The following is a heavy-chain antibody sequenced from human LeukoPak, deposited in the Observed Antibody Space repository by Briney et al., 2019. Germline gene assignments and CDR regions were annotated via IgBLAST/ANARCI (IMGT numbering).Heavy chain of an antibody. J-gene: IGHJ4*02. D-gene: IGHD3-22*01. Sequence: PSETLSLTCTVSGGSISSYYWSWIRQPPGKGLEWIGYIYYSGSTNYNPSLKSRVTISVDTSKNQFSLKLSSVTAADTAVYYCARDGDDSSGYYGYWGQGTLVTVSS. CDR3: ARDGDDSSGYYGY. CDR1: GGSISSYY. V-gene: IGHV4-59*01. CDR2: IYYSGST.